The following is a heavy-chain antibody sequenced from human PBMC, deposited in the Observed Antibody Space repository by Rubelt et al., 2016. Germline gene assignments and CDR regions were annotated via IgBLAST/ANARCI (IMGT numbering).Heavy chain of an antibody. V-gene: IGHV3-13*01. Sequence: GGSLSLSCAASEFIFSTYDTYWVRQTTGKRLEWVSSIGTAGDTPYADSVKARVTISRDTAKNSLFPQMTTLRPGDTAVFYCARESFTVVDGVCYYYGMDGWGQGTTVTVSS. D-gene: IGHD4-23*01. CDR1: EFIFSTYD. CDR3: ARESFTVVDGVCYYYGMDG. J-gene: IGHJ6*02. CDR2: IGTAGDT.